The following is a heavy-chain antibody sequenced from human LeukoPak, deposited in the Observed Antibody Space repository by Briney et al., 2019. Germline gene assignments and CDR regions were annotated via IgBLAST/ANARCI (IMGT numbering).Heavy chain of an antibody. CDR1: EFTFNSYS. D-gene: IGHD3-10*01. CDR3: ARDPFYFDAAGSDDY. V-gene: IGHV3-21*01. Sequence: GGSLRLSCAASEFTFNSYSFNWIRQPPGGGLEWVSSISSGSTYIYYSDSVKGRFTVSRDNAKNSQFLQMNNLRAEDTAVYYCARDPFYFDAAGSDDYWGQGTLVTVSS. J-gene: IGHJ4*02. CDR2: ISSGSTYI.